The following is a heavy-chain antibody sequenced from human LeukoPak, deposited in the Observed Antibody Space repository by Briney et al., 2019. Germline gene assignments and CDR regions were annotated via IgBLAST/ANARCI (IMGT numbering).Heavy chain of an antibody. J-gene: IGHJ3*02. CDR2: IYPGGSDT. CDR1: GYSFTSYW. CDR3: ASPAYSGSYHDAFDI. D-gene: IGHD1-26*01. V-gene: IGHV5-51*01. Sequence: PGASLQISCEGSGYSFTSYWIGWVRQLPGKGLEWMGIIYPGGSDTRYSPSFQGQVTISADKSISTAYLQWSSLKASDTAMYYCASPAYSGSYHDAFDIWGQGTMVTVSS.